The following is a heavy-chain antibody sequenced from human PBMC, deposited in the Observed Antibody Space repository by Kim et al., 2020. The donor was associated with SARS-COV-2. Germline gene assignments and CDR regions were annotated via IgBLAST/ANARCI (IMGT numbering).Heavy chain of an antibody. CDR3: ARVGPEVQLWLPGVDY. Sequence: SETLSLTCAVSGGSISSSNWWSWVRQPPGKGLEWIGEIYHSGSTNYNPSLKSRVTISVDKSKNQFSLKLRSVTAADTAVYYCARVGPEVQLWLPGVDYWGQGTLVTVSS. CDR2: IYHSGST. D-gene: IGHD5-18*01. CDR1: GGSISSSNW. J-gene: IGHJ4*02. V-gene: IGHV4-4*02.